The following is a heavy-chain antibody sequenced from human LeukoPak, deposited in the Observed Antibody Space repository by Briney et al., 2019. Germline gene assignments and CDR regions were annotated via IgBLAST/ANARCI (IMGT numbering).Heavy chain of an antibody. CDR3: AKRGNDSSCYDYWFLVY. J-gene: IGHJ4*02. CDR2: ITGSGGST. Sequence: GGSLRLSCAASGFTFSSYAMSWVRKAPGKGLEWVSAITGSGGSTNYADSVKGRFTISRDNSKYTLYLQMSSLRAEDTAVYCCAKRGNDSSCYDYWFLVYWGQGNLGTVSS. D-gene: IGHD3-22*01. V-gene: IGHV3-23*01. CDR1: GFTFSSYA.